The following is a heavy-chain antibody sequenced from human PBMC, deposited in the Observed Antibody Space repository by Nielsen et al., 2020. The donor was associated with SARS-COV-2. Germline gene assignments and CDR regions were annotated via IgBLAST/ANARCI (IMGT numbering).Heavy chain of an antibody. CDR1: GFTFTSSA. CDR2: IVVGSGNT. J-gene: IGHJ4*02. D-gene: IGHD3-16*01. Sequence: SVKVSCKASGFTFTSSAVQWVRQARGQRLEWIGWIVVGSGNTNYAQKFQERATITRDMSTSTAYMELSSLRSEDTAVYYCARDDPQYPGGGDYWGQGTLVTVSS. CDR3: ARDDPQYPGGGDY. V-gene: IGHV1-58*01.